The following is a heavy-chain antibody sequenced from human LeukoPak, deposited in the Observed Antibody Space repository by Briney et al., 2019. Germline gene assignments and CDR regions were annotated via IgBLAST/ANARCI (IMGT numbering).Heavy chain of an antibody. D-gene: IGHD2-2*01. CDR3: ARVVGWGYCSSTSCQEGHWFDP. J-gene: IGHJ5*02. CDR2: IYHSGST. Sequence: SQTLSLTCAVSGGSISSGGYSWSWIRQPPGKGLEWIGYIYHSGSTYYNPSLKSRVTISVDRSKNQFSLKLSSVTAADTAVYYCARVVGWGYCSSTSCQEGHWFDPWGQGTPVTVSS. V-gene: IGHV4-30-2*01. CDR1: GGSISSGGYS.